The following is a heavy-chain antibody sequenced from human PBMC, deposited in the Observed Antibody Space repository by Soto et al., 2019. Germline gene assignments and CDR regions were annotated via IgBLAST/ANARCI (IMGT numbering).Heavy chain of an antibody. CDR3: ARHPGGYGSGSYYKGILDY. CDR1: GYTFTSYY. J-gene: IGHJ4*02. CDR2: ISAYNGNT. Sequence: ASVKVSCKASGYTFTSYYMHWVRQAPGQGLEWMGRISAYNGNTNYAQKLQGRVTMTTDTSTSTAYMELRSLRSDDTAVYYCARHPGGYGSGSYYKGILDYWGQGTLVTVSS. D-gene: IGHD3-10*01. V-gene: IGHV1-18*04.